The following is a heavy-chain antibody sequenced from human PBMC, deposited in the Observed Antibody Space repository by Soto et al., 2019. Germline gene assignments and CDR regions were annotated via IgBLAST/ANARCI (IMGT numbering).Heavy chain of an antibody. Sequence: SQTLSLTCAVSGGSISSGGYSWSWIRQPPGKGLEWIGYMYHSGSTYYNPSLKSRVTISIDRSKNQFSLKLSSVTAADTAVYYTPRRLNTGVDPWGQGSLVTVSS. CDR1: GGSISSGGYS. J-gene: IGHJ5*02. V-gene: IGHV4-30-2*01. CDR3: PRRLNTGVDP. CDR2: MYHSGST. D-gene: IGHD3-16*01.